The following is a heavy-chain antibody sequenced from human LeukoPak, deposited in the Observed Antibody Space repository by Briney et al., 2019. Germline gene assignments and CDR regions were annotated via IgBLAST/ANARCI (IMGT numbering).Heavy chain of an antibody. CDR1: GYTLTELS. V-gene: IGHV1-24*01. D-gene: IGHD3-10*01. Sequence: ASVKVSCKVSGYTLTELSMHRVRQAPGKGLEWMGGFDPEDGETIYAQKFQGRVTMTEDTSTDTAYMELSSLRSEDTAVYYCATDGSGSYYKRGPFDPWGQGTLVTVSS. CDR3: ATDGSGSYYKRGPFDP. CDR2: FDPEDGET. J-gene: IGHJ5*02.